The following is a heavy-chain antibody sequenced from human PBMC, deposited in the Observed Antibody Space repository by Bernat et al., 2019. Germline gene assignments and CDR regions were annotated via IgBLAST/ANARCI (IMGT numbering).Heavy chain of an antibody. Sequence: QVQLLHSFSDVKKPGSSVKVSCNASVCTFSSYALSWVLQPPVHWLEWMVWIIPIFGTANYSQKFQGRVTITADEYTITAYMELSSMRAEDTAVYDWARVRAAAGQY. CDR2: IIPIFGTA. CDR3: ARVRAAAGQY. CDR1: VCTFSSYA. J-gene: IGHJ1*01. D-gene: IGHD6-13*01. V-gene: IGHV1-69*01.